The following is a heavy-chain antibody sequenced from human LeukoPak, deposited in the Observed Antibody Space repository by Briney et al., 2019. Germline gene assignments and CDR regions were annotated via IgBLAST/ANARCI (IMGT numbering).Heavy chain of an antibody. CDR1: GASVSSASY. D-gene: IGHD1-26*01. Sequence: SETLSLTCTVSGASVSSASYWTWIRQPPGEGVEWIAHIYNGVNTNYNPSLKSRVTISVDTSKNQFSLRLNSVTAADTAVYYCARSRAFNSGAFDPWGQGSLVTVSS. V-gene: IGHV4-61*01. CDR2: IYNGVNT. CDR3: ARSRAFNSGAFDP. J-gene: IGHJ5*02.